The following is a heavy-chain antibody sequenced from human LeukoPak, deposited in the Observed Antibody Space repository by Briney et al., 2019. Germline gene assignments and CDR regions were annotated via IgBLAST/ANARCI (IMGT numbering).Heavy chain of an antibody. J-gene: IGHJ4*02. CDR3: AREDNFVATIKGYFDY. D-gene: IGHD5-12*01. CDR1: GFTFSSYA. V-gene: IGHV3-30*04. Sequence: PGGSLRLSCAASGFTFSSYAMHWVRQAPGKGLEWVAVISYDGSNKYYADSVKGRFTISRDNSKNTLYLQMNSLRAEDTAVYYCAREDNFVATIKGYFDYWGQGTLVTVSS. CDR2: ISYDGSNK.